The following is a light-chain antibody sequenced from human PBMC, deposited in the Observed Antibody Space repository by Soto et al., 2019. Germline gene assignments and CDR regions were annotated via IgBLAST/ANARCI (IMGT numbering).Light chain of an antibody. CDR3: SSYAGRSNV. Sequence: QSVLTQPASLSGSPGQSITISCTGSSSDVATYNYVSWYQQHPGKAPKLIIYEVRNRPSGVSDRFSGSKSDNTASLTISGLQADDEAEYHCSSYAGRSNVFGGGTKLTVL. V-gene: IGLV2-14*01. CDR2: EVR. CDR1: SSDVATYNY. J-gene: IGLJ3*02.